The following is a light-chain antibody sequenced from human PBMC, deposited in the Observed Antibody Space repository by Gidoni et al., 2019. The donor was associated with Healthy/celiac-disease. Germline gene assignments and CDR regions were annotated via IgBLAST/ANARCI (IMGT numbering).Light chain of an antibody. V-gene: IGLV3-21*02. J-gene: IGLJ2*01. Sequence: SYLLPQPPPVSVAPGQTARITGGGNNIGSKRVHGYQQKPGQAPWLVVYDDSDRPSGIPERFSGSNSGNTATLTISRVEAGDEADYYCQVWDSSSDHPVFGGGTKLTVL. CDR3: QVWDSSSDHPV. CDR2: DDS. CDR1: NIGSKR.